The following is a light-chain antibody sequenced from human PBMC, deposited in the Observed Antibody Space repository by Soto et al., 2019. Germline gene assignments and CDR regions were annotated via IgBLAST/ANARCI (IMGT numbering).Light chain of an antibody. Sequence: EIVLTQSPATLSVSPGESATLSCRASQNVNIDLVWYQQEPGQAPKVLMFSASARETGIPARFSGGGSETEFTLTISSLQPEDSAVYYCQQYNTWPFTFGPGTKVDIK. CDR2: SAS. CDR1: QNVNID. CDR3: QQYNTWPFT. V-gene: IGKV3D-15*01. J-gene: IGKJ3*01.